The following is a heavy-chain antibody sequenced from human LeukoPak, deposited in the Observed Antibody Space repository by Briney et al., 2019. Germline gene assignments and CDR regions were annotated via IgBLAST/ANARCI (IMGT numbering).Heavy chain of an antibody. D-gene: IGHD6-13*01. Sequence: PGGSLRLSWAASGFSVGSNYMTWVRQAPGKGLECVSVIYRGGSTYYADSVKGRFTISRHHTKNTLYLQMNRLRAEDTAVYYCSSSSPTSYTDYWGQGTLVTVSS. J-gene: IGHJ4*02. V-gene: IGHV3-53*04. CDR3: SSSSPTSYTDY. CDR2: IYRGGST. CDR1: GFSVGSNY.